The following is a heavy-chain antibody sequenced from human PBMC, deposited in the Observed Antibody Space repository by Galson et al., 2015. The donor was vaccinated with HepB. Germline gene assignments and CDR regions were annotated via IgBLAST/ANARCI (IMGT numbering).Heavy chain of an antibody. Sequence: SLRLSCAASGFYFADYYMNWVRQVPGKGLEWASGFSSNSGSIGYADSVKGRVIISRDNAKNFLYLQMNSLRADDTALYYCAKGRSDWSIEFWGQGTLVTVSS. J-gene: IGHJ4*02. D-gene: IGHD2-21*02. CDR3: AKGRSDWSIEF. CDR2: FSSNSGSI. CDR1: GFYFADYY. V-gene: IGHV3-9*01.